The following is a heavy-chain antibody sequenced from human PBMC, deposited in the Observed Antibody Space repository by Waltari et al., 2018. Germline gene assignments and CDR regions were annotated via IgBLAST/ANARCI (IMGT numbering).Heavy chain of an antibody. CDR3: ARGRCGDCYPAEYFQH. V-gene: IGHV1-2*06. CDR2: SNPNSGGT. Sequence: QVQLVQSGAEVKKPGASVKVSCKASGYTFTGSYMHWVRQAPGQGLEWMGRSNPNSGGTNYAQKFQGRVTMTRETSISTAYMELSRLRSDDTAVYYWARGRCGDCYPAEYFQHWGQGTLVTVSS. CDR1: GYTFTGSY. D-gene: IGHD2-21*01. J-gene: IGHJ1*01.